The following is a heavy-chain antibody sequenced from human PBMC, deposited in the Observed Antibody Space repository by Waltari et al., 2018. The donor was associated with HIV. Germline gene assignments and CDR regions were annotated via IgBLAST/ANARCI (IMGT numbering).Heavy chain of an antibody. J-gene: IGHJ4*02. D-gene: IGHD6-19*01. Sequence: QVQLQASGPGLVKPSETLSLTCTVSGGYISSYYWSWIRQPPGKGMAWIWYIYYSGSTNYNPSLNSRVTISVDTSKNQFSLKLSSVTAADTAVYYCARLRFGAVAGTGPFDYWGQGTLVTVSS. V-gene: IGHV4-59*01. CDR3: ARLRFGAVAGTGPFDY. CDR1: GGYISSYY. CDR2: IYYSGST.